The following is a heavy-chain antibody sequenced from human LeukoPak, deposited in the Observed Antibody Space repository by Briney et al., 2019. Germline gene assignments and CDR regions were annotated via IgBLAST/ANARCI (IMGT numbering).Heavy chain of an antibody. Sequence: PSETLSLTCTVSGGSISSYYWSWIRQPPRKGLEWIGYIYYSGSTNYNPSLKSRVTISVDTSKNQFSLKLSSVTAADTAVYYCARARRVFRTPINTFDYWGQGTLVTVSS. CDR3: ARARRVFRTPINTFDY. J-gene: IGHJ4*02. V-gene: IGHV4-59*01. CDR1: GGSISSYY. CDR2: IYYSGST.